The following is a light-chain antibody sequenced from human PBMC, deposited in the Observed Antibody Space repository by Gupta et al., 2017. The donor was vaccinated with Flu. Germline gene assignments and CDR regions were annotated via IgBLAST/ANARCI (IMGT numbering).Light chain of an antibody. CDR1: KLGAKY. J-gene: IGLJ2*01. CDR3: QAWDRSTVV. Sequence: YVLIQPPSVSVSPGQTASITCSGDKLGAKYVCWYQQKPGQPPVLVMFQDNNRPSQIPERFSGSNSGNTATLTISGTQAMDEADYYCQAWDRSTVVFGGGTRLTVL. V-gene: IGLV3-1*01. CDR2: QDN.